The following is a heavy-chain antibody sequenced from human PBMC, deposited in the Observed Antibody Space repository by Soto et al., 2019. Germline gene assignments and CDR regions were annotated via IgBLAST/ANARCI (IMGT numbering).Heavy chain of an antibody. CDR2: IYPGDSDT. Sequence: LGESLKISCKGSGYSFTSYWIGWVRQMPGKGLEWMGIIYPGDSDTRYSPSFQGQVTISADKSISTAYLQWSSLKASDTAMYYCARSGGIVVVPAATYYYYGMVVCGQGTTVTV. D-gene: IGHD2-2*01. CDR3: ARSGGIVVVPAATYYYYGMVV. CDR1: GYSFTSYW. V-gene: IGHV5-51*01. J-gene: IGHJ6*02.